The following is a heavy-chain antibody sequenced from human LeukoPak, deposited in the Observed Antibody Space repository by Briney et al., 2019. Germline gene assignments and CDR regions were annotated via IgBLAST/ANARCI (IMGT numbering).Heavy chain of an antibody. CDR3: ARHLRLWQNWFDP. CDR2: ICPGDSDT. CDR1: GYSFTNYW. Sequence: GESLQISCKASGYSFTNYWIGWVRQMPGKGPEWMGIICPGDSDTRYSPSFQGQVTISADKSISTAYLQWSSLKASDTAMYYCARHLRLWQNWFDPWGQGTLVTVSS. J-gene: IGHJ5*02. V-gene: IGHV5-51*01. D-gene: IGHD5-18*01.